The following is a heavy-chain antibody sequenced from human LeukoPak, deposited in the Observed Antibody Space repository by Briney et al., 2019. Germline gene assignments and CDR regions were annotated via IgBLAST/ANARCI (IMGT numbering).Heavy chain of an antibody. V-gene: IGHV1-18*01. J-gene: IGHJ4*02. D-gene: IGHD3-22*01. CDR1: GYTFTSYG. Sequence: VASVKVSCKASGYTFTSYGISWVRQAPGQGLEWMGWISAYNGNTNYAQKLQGRVTMTTDTSTSTAYMELRSLRSDDTAVYYCARDWSYYDGSGYYPPVFFDYWGQGTLVTVSS. CDR3: ARDWSYYDGSGYYPPVFFDY. CDR2: ISAYNGNT.